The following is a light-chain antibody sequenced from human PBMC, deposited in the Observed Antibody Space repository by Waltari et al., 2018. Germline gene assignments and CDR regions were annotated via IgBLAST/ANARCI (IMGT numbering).Light chain of an antibody. CDR3: CSYTGSSTSYG. J-gene: IGLJ1*01. Sequence: QSALSQPASVSGSPGQSLTITCTGASTDLASYNLVAWYHPHPNRTPKLIIYEAPKRPSGISHRFSGAKSGATASLRFSGLQADDEADYYCCSYTGSSTSYGCGGGTKVTVL. CDR2: EAP. CDR1: STDLASYNL. V-gene: IGLV2-23*01.